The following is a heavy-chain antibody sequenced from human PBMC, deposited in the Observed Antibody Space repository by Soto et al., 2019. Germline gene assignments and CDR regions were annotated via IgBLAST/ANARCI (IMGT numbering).Heavy chain of an antibody. D-gene: IGHD2-21*01. CDR3: ARGKAYCGRTNCFPFDH. CDR2: IYHSGNT. V-gene: IGHV4-4*02. J-gene: IGHJ4*02. CDR1: GDSINSENC. Sequence: SETLSLTCAVSGDSINSENCWSWVRQPPGKGLEWIGEIYHSGNTNYNPSLRSRLTISVDKSKNQFSLKLTSVTAADTAVYYCARGKAYCGRTNCFPFDHWGQGTLVTVSS.